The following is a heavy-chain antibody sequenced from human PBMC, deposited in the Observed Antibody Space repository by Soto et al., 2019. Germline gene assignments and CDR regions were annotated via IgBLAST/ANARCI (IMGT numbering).Heavy chain of an antibody. Sequence: QVQLVQSGAEVKKPGASVKVSCKASGYTFTSYYMHWVRQAPGQGVEWMGIINPSGGSTSYAQKFQGRVTMTRDTSTSTVYMELSSLRSEDTAVYYCARDYDSSGYPRYYFDYWGQGTLVTVSS. CDR1: GYTFTSYY. CDR3: ARDYDSSGYPRYYFDY. D-gene: IGHD3-22*01. V-gene: IGHV1-46*03. J-gene: IGHJ4*02. CDR2: INPSGGST.